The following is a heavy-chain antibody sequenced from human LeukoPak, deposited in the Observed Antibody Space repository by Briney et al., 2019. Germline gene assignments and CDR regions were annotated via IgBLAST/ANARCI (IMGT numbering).Heavy chain of an antibody. CDR3: ARGPTVTGDAFDI. D-gene: IGHD4-17*01. J-gene: IGHJ3*02. V-gene: IGHV4-59*01. Sequence: SETLSLTCTVSGGSMSSYYWSWIRQPPGKGLEWIGYSYYSGSTYYNPSLKSRVTISVDTSKNQFSLKLSSVNAADTAVYYCARGPTVTGDAFDIWGQGTMVTVSS. CDR1: GGSMSSYY. CDR2: SYYSGST.